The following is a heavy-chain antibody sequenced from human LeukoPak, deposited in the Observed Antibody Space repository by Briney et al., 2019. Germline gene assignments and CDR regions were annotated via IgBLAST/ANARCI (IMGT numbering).Heavy chain of an antibody. CDR2: INPSGGST. J-gene: IGHJ4*02. D-gene: IGHD2-15*01. V-gene: IGHV1-46*01. CDR3: ARDQGGYCSGGSCYTDLDY. CDR1: GYTFTSYY. Sequence: ASVKVSCKASGYTFTSYYMHWVRQAPGQGLEWMGIINPSGGSTSYAQKFQGRVTMTRDTSTSTVYMELSSLRSEDTAVYYCARDQGGYCSGGSCYTDLDYWGQGTLVTVSS.